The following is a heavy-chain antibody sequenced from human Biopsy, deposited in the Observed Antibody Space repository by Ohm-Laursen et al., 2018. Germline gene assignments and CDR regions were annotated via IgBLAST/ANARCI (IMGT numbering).Heavy chain of an antibody. CDR3: ARPPWGHAYGYYNGMDV. Sequence: SLRLSCSASGFTFSDYNMIWICQPPGKGLGWVSYIINSGGTVYYEDSVKGRFTVSRDSAKNSLYLQMDRLRAEDTAVYYCARPPWGHAYGYYNGMDVWGQGTTVIVSS. D-gene: IGHD3-10*01. CDR2: IINSGGTV. CDR1: GFTFSDYN. V-gene: IGHV3-11*01. J-gene: IGHJ6*02.